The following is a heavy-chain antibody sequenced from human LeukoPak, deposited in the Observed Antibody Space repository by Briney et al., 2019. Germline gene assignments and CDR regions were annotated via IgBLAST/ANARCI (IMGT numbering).Heavy chain of an antibody. CDR3: ARGLGYFDWFPRWFDP. J-gene: IGHJ5*02. D-gene: IGHD3-9*01. V-gene: IGHV4-34*01. Sequence: PSETLSLTCAVYGGSFSGYYWSWIRQPPGKGLEWIGEINHSGSTNYNPSLKSRVTISVDTSKNQFSLKLSSVTAADTAVYYCARGLGYFDWFPRWFDPWGQGTPVTVSS. CDR2: INHSGST. CDR1: GGSFSGYY.